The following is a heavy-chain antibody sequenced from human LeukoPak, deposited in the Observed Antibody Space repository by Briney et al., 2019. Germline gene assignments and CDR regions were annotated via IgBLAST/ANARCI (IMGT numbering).Heavy chain of an antibody. CDR1: EFTFSSYT. Sequence: GGSLRLSCAASEFTFSSYTGYWVRQAPGKGLEYVSAISNNGDNTYYANSVKGRFTISRDNSKNTLYLQMGSLRAEDMAVYYCARENARDGFNFWGQGTLVTVSS. CDR2: ISNNGDNT. CDR3: ARENARDGFNF. V-gene: IGHV3-64*01. J-gene: IGHJ4*02. D-gene: IGHD5-24*01.